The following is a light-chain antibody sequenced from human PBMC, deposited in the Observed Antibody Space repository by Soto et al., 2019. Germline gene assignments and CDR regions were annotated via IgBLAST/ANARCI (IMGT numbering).Light chain of an antibody. CDR2: GAS. CDR3: QQYNNWPPPFT. Sequence: EIVMTQSPATLSVSPGERATLSCRASQSVSSNLAWYQQKPGQAPGLLIYGASTRATGIPARFSGSGSGTEFTLTISSLQSEDFAVYYCQQYNNWPPPFTFGPGTKVDIK. J-gene: IGKJ3*01. CDR1: QSVSSN. V-gene: IGKV3-15*01.